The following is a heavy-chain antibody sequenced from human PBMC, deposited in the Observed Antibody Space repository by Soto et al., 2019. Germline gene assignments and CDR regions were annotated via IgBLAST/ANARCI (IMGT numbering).Heavy chain of an antibody. CDR3: ARGPSGDKVDY. V-gene: IGHV4-30-4*01. J-gene: IGHJ4*02. D-gene: IGHD7-27*01. CDR1: GGSINTVNYF. CDR2: IYNGGTT. Sequence: QVQLQESGPGLVKPSQTLSLTCTVSGGSINTVNYFWSWIRQSPDKGLEWIGHIYNGGTTYNNPSITSXXTXSAXTSNNQFSLKLSSVSAADTAVYYGARGPSGDKVDYWGQGTLVTVSS.